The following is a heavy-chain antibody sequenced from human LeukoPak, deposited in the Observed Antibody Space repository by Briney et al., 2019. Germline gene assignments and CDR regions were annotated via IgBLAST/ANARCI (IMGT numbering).Heavy chain of an antibody. J-gene: IGHJ3*02. Sequence: GSLRLSCTASGFTFSDYYMSWIRQAPGKGLEWVSYISSSSSYTKYADSVKGRFTISRDNARNSLYLQMNSLRAEDTAVYYCLPLLSRPYVEDGFDIWGQGTMVTVSS. D-gene: IGHD2/OR15-2a*01. CDR2: ISSSSSYT. CDR3: LPLLSRPYVEDGFDI. V-gene: IGHV3-11*06. CDR1: GFTFSDYY.